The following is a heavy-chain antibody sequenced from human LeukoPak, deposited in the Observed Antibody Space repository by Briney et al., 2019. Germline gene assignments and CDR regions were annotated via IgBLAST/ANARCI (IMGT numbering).Heavy chain of an antibody. CDR1: GFTFSSYA. V-gene: IGHV3-23*01. D-gene: IGHD3-3*01. CDR2: INDDTP. CDR3: VKEHDLWHEEGNWFDT. J-gene: IGHJ5*02. Sequence: GGSLRLSCAASGFTFSSYAMSWVRQAPGKGLEWVSAINDDTPYYTDSVKGRFTVSRDKSKDTLYLQLSRLRAEDTAIYYCVKEHDLWHEEGNWFDTWGQGVLVTVSS.